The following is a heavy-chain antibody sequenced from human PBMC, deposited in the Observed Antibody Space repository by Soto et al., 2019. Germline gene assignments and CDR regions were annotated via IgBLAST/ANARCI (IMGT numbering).Heavy chain of an antibody. D-gene: IGHD3-10*01. V-gene: IGHV3-30-3*01. CDR2: ISYDGNNK. J-gene: IGHJ5*02. CDR1: GFTFNNYA. CDR3: ATYGPGIS. Sequence: QVQLVESGGGVVQPGRSLRLSCAASGFTFNNYAMHWVRQAPGKGLEWVAVISYDGNNKYNADSVKGRFTISRDNSKNPLDLQMNSLRAEDTAVYYCATYGPGISWGQGSLVTVSS.